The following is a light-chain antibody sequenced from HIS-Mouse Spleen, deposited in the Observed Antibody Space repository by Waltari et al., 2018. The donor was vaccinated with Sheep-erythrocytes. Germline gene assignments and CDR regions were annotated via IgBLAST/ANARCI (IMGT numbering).Light chain of an antibody. CDR3: QAWDSSTACV. CDR2: QDS. J-gene: IGLJ1*01. V-gene: IGLV3-1*01. CDR1: KLGDKY. Sequence: SYELTQPPSVSVSPGQTASITCSGDKLGDKYACWYQQKPDQSPVLVLSQDSERPSGVPERFSGSNAGNTAALTISGTQAMDEADYYCQAWDSSTACVFGTGTKVTVL.